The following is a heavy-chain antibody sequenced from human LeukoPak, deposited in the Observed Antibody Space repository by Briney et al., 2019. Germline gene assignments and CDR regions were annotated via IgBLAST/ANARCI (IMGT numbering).Heavy chain of an antibody. D-gene: IGHD3-22*01. J-gene: IGHJ3*02. CDR2: IYYSGST. CDR1: GGSISSGGYY. Sequence: PSQTLSLTCTVSGGSISSGGYYWSWIRQHPGKGLEWIGYIYYSGSTYYNPSLKSRVTISVDTSKNQFSLKLSSVTAADTAVYYCARLGYDSSGYAFDIWGQGTMVTVSS. CDR3: ARLGYDSSGYAFDI. V-gene: IGHV4-31*03.